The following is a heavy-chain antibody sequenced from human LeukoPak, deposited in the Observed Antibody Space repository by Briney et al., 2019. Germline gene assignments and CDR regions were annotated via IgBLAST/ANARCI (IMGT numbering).Heavy chain of an antibody. J-gene: IGHJ4*02. CDR3: AREPASAYGSGTDTFDY. Sequence: SVKVSCKASGGTFSSYAISWVRQAPGQGLEWMGGIIPIFGTANYAQKFQGRVTITTDESTSTAYMELSSLRSEDTAVYYCAREPASAYGSGTDTFDYWGQGTLVTVSS. D-gene: IGHD3-10*01. CDR2: IIPIFGTA. V-gene: IGHV1-69*05. CDR1: GGTFSSYA.